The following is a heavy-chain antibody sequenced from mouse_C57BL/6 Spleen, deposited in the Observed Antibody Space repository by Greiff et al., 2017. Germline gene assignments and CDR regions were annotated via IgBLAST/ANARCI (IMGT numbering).Heavy chain of an antibody. D-gene: IGHD4-1*01. V-gene: IGHV5-16*01. CDR2: INYDGSST. J-gene: IGHJ2*01. CDR1: GFTFSDYY. Sequence: EVQLQESEGGLVQPGSSMKLSCTASGFTFSDYYMAWVRQVPEKGLEWVANINYDGSSTYYLDSLKSRFIISRDNAKNILYLQMSSLKSEDTATYYCAREGNWVFDYWGQGTTLTVSS. CDR3: AREGNWVFDY.